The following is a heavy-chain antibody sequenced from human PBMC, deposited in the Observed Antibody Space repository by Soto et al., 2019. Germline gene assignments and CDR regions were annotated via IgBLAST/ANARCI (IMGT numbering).Heavy chain of an antibody. CDR1: GFTFSSYA. J-gene: IGHJ5*02. V-gene: IGHV3-23*01. Sequence: GGSLRLSCAASGFTFSSYAVSWVRQAPGKGLEWVSAISGSGGSTYYADSVKGRVTITRDTSASTAYMELSSLRSEDTAVYYCARGEGVSYYYDSSGENWFDPWGQGTLVTVSS. CDR3: ARGEGVSYYYDSSGENWFDP. D-gene: IGHD3-22*01. CDR2: ISGSGGST.